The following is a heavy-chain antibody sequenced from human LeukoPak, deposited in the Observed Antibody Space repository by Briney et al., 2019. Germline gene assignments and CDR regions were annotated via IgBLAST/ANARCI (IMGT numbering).Heavy chain of an antibody. CDR1: GGSISSHY. D-gene: IGHD5-18*01. V-gene: IGHV4-59*11. CDR3: ATIKRGNIYGYFDF. CDR2: MYDTRSP. J-gene: IGHJ4*02. Sequence: SETLSLTCTVPGGSISSHYWSWIRQPPGKGLEWIGYMYDTRSPKDNPSLKSRVTLSADTSKNQFSLRLSSVTAADTAVYYCATIKRGNIYGYFDFWGQGILVTVSS.